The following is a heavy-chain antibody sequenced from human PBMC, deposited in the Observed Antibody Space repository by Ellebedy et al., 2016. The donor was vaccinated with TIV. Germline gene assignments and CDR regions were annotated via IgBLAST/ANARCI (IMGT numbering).Heavy chain of an antibody. CDR3: ARALGSSDWYLGAFDI. Sequence: GESLKISCAASGFTFSSYWVNWVRQAPGKGLEWVANIKQDGSEQYYVDSVKGRFTISRDTAKNSLYLQMNSLRAEDTAVYYCARALGSSDWYLGAFDIWGQGTMVTVSS. D-gene: IGHD6-19*01. V-gene: IGHV3-7*01. CDR2: IKQDGSEQ. J-gene: IGHJ3*02. CDR1: GFTFSSYW.